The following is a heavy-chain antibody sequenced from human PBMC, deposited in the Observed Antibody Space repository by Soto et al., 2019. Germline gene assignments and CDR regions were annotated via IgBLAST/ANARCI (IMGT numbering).Heavy chain of an antibody. CDR3: AKDGRAAAGTKVTVDY. J-gene: IGHJ4*02. D-gene: IGHD6-13*01. CDR1: GFTFSSYG. CDR2: ISYDGSNK. V-gene: IGHV3-30*18. Sequence: QVQLVESGGGVVQPGRSLRLSCAASGFTFSSYGMHWVRQAPGKGLVWVAVISYDGSNKYYADSVKGRFTISRDNSKNTLYLQMNSLRAEDTAVYYCAKDGRAAAGTKVTVDYWGQGTLVTVSS.